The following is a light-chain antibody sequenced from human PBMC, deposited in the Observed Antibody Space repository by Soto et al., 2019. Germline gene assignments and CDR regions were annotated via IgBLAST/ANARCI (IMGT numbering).Light chain of an antibody. CDR2: AAS. CDR3: LQDYNYFG. J-gene: IGKJ5*01. Sequence: IQMTQSPSSLSASVGDRVTITCRASQGIRNDLGWYQQKPGKAPKLLIYAASSLQSGVPSRFSGSGYGTDFTLTISSLQPEDFATYYCLQDYNYFGFGQGTRLEIK. V-gene: IGKV1-6*01. CDR1: QGIRND.